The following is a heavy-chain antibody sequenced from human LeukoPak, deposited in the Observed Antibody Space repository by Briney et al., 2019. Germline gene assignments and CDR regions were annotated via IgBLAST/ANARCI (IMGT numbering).Heavy chain of an antibody. Sequence: SVKVSCKASGGTFSSYAISWVRQPPGQGLEWMGRIIPILGIANYAQKFQGRVTMTEDTSTDTAYMELSSLRSEDTAVYYRATDVTRYSSSWYVGYWGQGTLVTVSS. CDR2: IIPILGIA. J-gene: IGHJ4*02. D-gene: IGHD6-13*01. CDR3: ATDVTRYSSSWYVGY. V-gene: IGHV1-69*04. CDR1: GGTFSSYA.